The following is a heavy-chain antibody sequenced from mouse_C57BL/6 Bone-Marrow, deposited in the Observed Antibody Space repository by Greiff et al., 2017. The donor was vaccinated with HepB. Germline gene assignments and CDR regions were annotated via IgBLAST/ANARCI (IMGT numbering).Heavy chain of an antibody. Sequence: QVQLQQSGPGLVQPSQSLSITCTVSGFSLTSYGVHWVRQSPGKGLEWLGVIWSGGSTDYHAAFISRLSISKDNSKSQVFFKMNSLEADDTAIYYCARRGYYFDYWGQGTTLTVSS. CDR2: IWSGGST. CDR1: GFSLTSYG. V-gene: IGHV2-2*01. J-gene: IGHJ2*01. CDR3: ARRGYYFDY.